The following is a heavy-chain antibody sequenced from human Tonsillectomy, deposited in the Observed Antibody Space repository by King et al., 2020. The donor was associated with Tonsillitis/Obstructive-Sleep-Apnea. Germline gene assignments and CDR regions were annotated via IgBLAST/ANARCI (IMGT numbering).Heavy chain of an antibody. CDR3: ARQSYDWWSPAAFES. V-gene: IGHV5-10-1*03. CDR2: IDPSDSYT. Sequence: VQLVQSGAEVKKPGESLRISCKGSGYSFTSYWISWVRQMPGKGLEWMGRIDPSDSYTNYSPSFQGHVTISADKSISTAYLQWSSLKASDTAMYYCARQSYDWWSPAAFESWGQGTMGTVAS. CDR1: GYSFTSYW. J-gene: IGHJ3*02. D-gene: IGHD3-16*01.